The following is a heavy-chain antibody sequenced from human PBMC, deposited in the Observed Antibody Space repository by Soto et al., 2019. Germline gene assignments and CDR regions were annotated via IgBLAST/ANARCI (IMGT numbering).Heavy chain of an antibody. CDR3: ARSFGAYSSSWYADY. D-gene: IGHD6-13*01. J-gene: IGHJ4*02. CDR2: ISYDGSNK. Sequence: QVQLVESGGGVVQPGRSLRLSCAASGFTFSSYAMHWVRQAPGKGLEWVAVISYDGSNKYYADSVKGRFTIARDNSKNTLYLQINSLRAEDTAVYYCARSFGAYSSSWYADYWGQGTLVTVSS. V-gene: IGHV3-30-3*01. CDR1: GFTFSSYA.